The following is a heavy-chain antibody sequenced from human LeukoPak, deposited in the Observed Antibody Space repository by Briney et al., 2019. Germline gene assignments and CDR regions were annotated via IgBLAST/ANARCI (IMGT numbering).Heavy chain of an antibody. CDR2: INPNSGGT. J-gene: IGHJ4*02. CDR3: LVVAGPIDY. V-gene: IGHV1-2*02. CDR1: GYTFTGHY. D-gene: IGHD6-13*01. Sequence: SVQVSCKASGYTFTGHYMHWVRRAPGHGLEWTGLINPNSGGTNYAQQSPARVTIHQNTSNSPAYIDLERVTSDGTGLCYCLVVAGPIDYWGQGTLVTVSS.